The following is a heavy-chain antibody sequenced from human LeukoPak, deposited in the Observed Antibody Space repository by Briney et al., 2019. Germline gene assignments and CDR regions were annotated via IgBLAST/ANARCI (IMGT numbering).Heavy chain of an antibody. J-gene: IGHJ4*02. CDR2: ISSSGSTI. D-gene: IGHD6-19*01. CDR1: GFTFSSYE. CDR3: ARDRAEQWLVSSNYFDY. Sequence: GGSLRLSCAASGFTFSSYEMNWVRQAPGKGLEWVSYISSSGSTIYYADSVKGRFTISRDNAKNSLYLQMNSLRPEDTAVYYCARDRAEQWLVSSNYFDYWGQGTLVTVSS. V-gene: IGHV3-48*03.